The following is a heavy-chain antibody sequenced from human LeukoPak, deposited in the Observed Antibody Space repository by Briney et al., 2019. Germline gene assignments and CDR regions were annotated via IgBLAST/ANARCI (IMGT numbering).Heavy chain of an antibody. J-gene: IGHJ5*02. Sequence: SETLSLTCTVSGGSISSSSYHWGWIRQPPGKGLEWIGSIYYSGSTYYSSSLKSRLAMSADTSKNQFSLKLSSVTAADTAVYFCARLHLAVGWGGIKTHNFNWFDPWGQGTLVTVSS. CDR2: IYYSGST. D-gene: IGHD1-1*01. CDR3: ARLHLAVGWGGIKTHNFNWFDP. V-gene: IGHV4-39*01. CDR1: GGSISSSSYH.